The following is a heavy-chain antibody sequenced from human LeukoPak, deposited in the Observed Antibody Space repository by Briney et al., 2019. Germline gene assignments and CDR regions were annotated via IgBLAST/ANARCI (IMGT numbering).Heavy chain of an antibody. D-gene: IGHD3-22*01. J-gene: IGHJ4*02. CDR1: GGSISSSSYY. Sequence: SETLSLTCTVSGGSISSSSYYWGWIRQPPGKGLEWIGRIYYSVSTYYNPSLKSRVTIPVDTSKNQFSLKLRSVTAADTAVYYCARHYPSWDSSGYYLPYYFDYWGQGTLVTVSS. CDR2: IYYSVST. CDR3: ARHYPSWDSSGYYLPYYFDY. V-gene: IGHV4-39*01.